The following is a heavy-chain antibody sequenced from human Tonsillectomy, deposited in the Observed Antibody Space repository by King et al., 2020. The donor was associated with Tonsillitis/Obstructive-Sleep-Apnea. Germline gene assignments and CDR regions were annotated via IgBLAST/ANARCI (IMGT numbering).Heavy chain of an antibody. CDR2: IYYSGST. Sequence: VQLQESGPGLVKPSETLSLTCTVSGGSISSYYWSWIRQPPGKGLEWIGYIYYSGSTNYNPSLKSRVTISVDTSKNQFSLKLSSVTAADTAVYYCARDIQLWRRADWFDPWGQGTLVTVSS. V-gene: IGHV4-59*01. J-gene: IGHJ5*02. CDR1: GGSISSYY. D-gene: IGHD5-18*01. CDR3: ARDIQLWRRADWFDP.